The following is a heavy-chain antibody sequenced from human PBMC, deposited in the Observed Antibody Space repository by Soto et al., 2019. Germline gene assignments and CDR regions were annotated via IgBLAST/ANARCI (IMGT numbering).Heavy chain of an antibody. CDR2: IFYSGST. CDR3: ARQVVTDSSPIYYIDY. J-gene: IGHJ4*02. Sequence: QLRLQESGPGLVKPSETLSLTCTVSGGSISSSIYYGGWIRRPPGKGLEWIGSIFYSGSTYYNPSLKSRDTASVDTSKHQFSLRLYYVTAADTAMYYCARQVVTDSSPIYYIDYWGQGILVTVSS. D-gene: IGHD2-21*02. V-gene: IGHV4-39*01. CDR1: GGSISSSIYY.